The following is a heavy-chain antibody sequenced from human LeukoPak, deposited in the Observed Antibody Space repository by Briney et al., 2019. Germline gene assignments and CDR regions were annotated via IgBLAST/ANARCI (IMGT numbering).Heavy chain of an antibody. CDR2: IYSGGST. V-gene: IGHV3-66*01. CDR1: GFTVSSNY. D-gene: IGHD6-13*01. CDR3: ARGGGIAAFDY. J-gene: IGHJ4*02. Sequence: GGSLRLSYAAAGFTVSSNYMSWVRQAPGKGLEWVSVIYSGGSTYYADSVKGRFTISRDNSKNTLYLQMNSLRAEDTAVYYCARGGGIAAFDYWGQGTLVTVSS.